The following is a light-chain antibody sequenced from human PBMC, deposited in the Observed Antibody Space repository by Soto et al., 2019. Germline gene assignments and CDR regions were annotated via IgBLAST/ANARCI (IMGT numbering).Light chain of an antibody. CDR2: DVS. J-gene: IGLJ2*01. V-gene: IGLV2-14*01. CDR3: SSYTTRNTLL. CDR1: SGDIGAYNY. Sequence: QSALTQPASVSGSPGQSITISCTGTSGDIGAYNYVSWYQQHPGKAPKLMIYDVSDRPSGVSNRFSGSKSGYTASLTIAGLRAEDEADYYCSSYTTRNTLLFGGGTQLTVL.